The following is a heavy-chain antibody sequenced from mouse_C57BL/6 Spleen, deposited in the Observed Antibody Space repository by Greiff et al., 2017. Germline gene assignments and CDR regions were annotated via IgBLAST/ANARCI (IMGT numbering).Heavy chain of an antibody. CDR1: GYTFTSYW. D-gene: IGHD2-5*01. CDR3: ARSTVYSNPDYYAMDY. CDR2: INPSSGYT. J-gene: IGHJ4*01. Sequence: QVQLQQSGAELAKPGASVKLSCKASGYTFTSYWMHWVKQRPGQGLEWIGYINPSSGYTKYNQKFKDKATLTADQSSSTAYMQLSSLTYEDSAVYYCARSTVYSNPDYYAMDYWGQGTSVTVSS. V-gene: IGHV1-7*01.